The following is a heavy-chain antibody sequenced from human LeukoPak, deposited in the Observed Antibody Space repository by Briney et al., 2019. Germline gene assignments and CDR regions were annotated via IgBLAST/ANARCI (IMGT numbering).Heavy chain of an antibody. J-gene: IGHJ4*02. CDR1: GFTFSNYA. CDR3: ARAPDLDY. V-gene: IGHV3-23*01. Sequence: AGGSLRVSCGASGFTFSNYAMTWVRQAPGKGLEWVSSITGSGVSTYYLDSVKGRFTISRDNAKNSLSLQMNSLRAEDTAVYYCARAPDLDYWGQGTLVTVSS. CDR2: ITGSGVST.